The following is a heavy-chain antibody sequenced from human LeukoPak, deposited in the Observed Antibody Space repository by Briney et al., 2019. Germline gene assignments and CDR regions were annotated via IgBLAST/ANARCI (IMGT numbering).Heavy chain of an antibody. D-gene: IGHD2-21*02. Sequence: GGSLRLSCEASGFTFRNFYMXXVXXAPGEGLVWVSRINSDESETNYADSVKGRXTISRDNAKKMLYLQMNNLRVEDTAVYYCVRVTENWGQGTLVTVSS. CDR3: VRVTEN. CDR2: INSDESET. CDR1: GFTFRNFY. V-gene: IGHV3-74*01. J-gene: IGHJ4*02.